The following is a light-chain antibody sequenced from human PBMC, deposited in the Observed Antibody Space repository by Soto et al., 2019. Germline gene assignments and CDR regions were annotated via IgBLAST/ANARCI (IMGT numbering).Light chain of an antibody. J-gene: IGKJ1*01. CDR1: QTISSW. CDR2: DAS. Sequence: DIQMTQSPSTLSASVGDRVTITCRASQTISSWLAWYQQKPGKAPELLIYDASTLESGVTSRFSGSGSGTEFSLTISSLQPDDFATFYCQQYSSFSRTFGQGTKVEIK. V-gene: IGKV1-5*01. CDR3: QQYSSFSRT.